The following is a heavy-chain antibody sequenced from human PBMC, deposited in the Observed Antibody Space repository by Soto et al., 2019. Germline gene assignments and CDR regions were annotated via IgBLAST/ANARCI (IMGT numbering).Heavy chain of an antibody. J-gene: IGHJ4*02. CDR3: AKDLRLAVAGTGGGYGYFDY. V-gene: IGHV3-30*18. D-gene: IGHD6-19*01. Sequence: QVQLVESGGGVVQPGRSLRLSCAASGFSFSNYGMHWVRQAPGKGLEWVTIISYDGSNKYYADSVKGRFTISRDNSKNTLYLQMNSLRAEDTAVYYCAKDLRLAVAGTGGGYGYFDYWGRGTLVTVSS. CDR2: ISYDGSNK. CDR1: GFSFSNYG.